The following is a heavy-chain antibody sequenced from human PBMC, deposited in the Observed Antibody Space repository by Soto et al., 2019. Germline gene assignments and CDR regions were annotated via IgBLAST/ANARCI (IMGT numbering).Heavy chain of an antibody. Sequence: AXSVKVSCKASGYTFISYAIHWVRQAPGQRLEWMGWINAGNGNTKYSQKFQGRVTITRDTSASTAYMELTSLRSEDTAVYYCARELQGLYYFDYWGQGTLVTVSS. CDR1: GYTFISYA. J-gene: IGHJ4*02. V-gene: IGHV1-3*01. CDR3: ARELQGLYYFDY. D-gene: IGHD2-15*01. CDR2: INAGNGNT.